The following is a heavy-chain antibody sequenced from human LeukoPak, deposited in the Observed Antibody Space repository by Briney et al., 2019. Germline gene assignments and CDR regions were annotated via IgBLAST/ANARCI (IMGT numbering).Heavy chain of an antibody. J-gene: IGHJ4*02. CDR3: ARVLRYFDY. D-gene: IGHD3-9*01. CDR1: GDSISSYY. CDR2: IYHSGST. V-gene: IGHV4-38-2*02. Sequence: SETLSLTCTVSGDSISSYYWSWIRQPPGKGLEWIGSIYHSGSTYYNPSLKSRVTISVDTSKNQFSLKLSSVTAADTAVYYCARVLRYFDYWGQGTLVTVSS.